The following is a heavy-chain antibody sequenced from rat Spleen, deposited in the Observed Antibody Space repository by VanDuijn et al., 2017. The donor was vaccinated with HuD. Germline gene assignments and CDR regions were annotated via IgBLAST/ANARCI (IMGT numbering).Heavy chain of an antibody. V-gene: IGHV5-29*01. CDR2: ISYDGSST. CDR1: GLSFSNYG. Sequence: EVQLVESGGGLVQPGRSMKLSCAASGLSFSNYGMAWVRQAPTKGLEWVATISYDGSSTYYRDSVKGRFTISRDNAENTVYLQMDSLRSEDTATYYCATDQDSTEAPYWGQGVMVTVSS. D-gene: IGHD1-11*01. J-gene: IGHJ2*01. CDR3: ATDQDSTEAPY.